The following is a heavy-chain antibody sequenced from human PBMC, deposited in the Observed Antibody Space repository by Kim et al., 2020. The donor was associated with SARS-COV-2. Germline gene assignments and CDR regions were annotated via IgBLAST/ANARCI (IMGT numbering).Heavy chain of an antibody. CDR3: ARGGAAARLTLSYYCYYRDV. J-gene: IGHJ6*03. CDR1: GFTFDDYG. CDR2: INWDGGRK. V-gene: IGHV3-20*01. Sequence: GGSLRLSCAASGFTFDDYGMSWVRQAPGKGLEWVAGINWDGGRKDYADSVKGRFTISRDNAKNSLYLQMNSLRAEDTALYHCARGGAAARLTLSYYCYYRDVWVTGTTVTVS. D-gene: IGHD6-13*01.